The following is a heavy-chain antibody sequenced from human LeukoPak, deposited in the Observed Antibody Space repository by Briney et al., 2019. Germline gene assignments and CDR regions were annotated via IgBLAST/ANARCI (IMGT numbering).Heavy chain of an antibody. J-gene: IGHJ2*01. V-gene: IGHV4-59*01. CDR1: GGSISSYY. Sequence: SETLSLTCTVSGGSISSYYWSWIRQPPGKGPEWIGYIYYSGSTNYNPSLKSRVTISVDTSKNQFSLKLSSVTAADTAVYYCARDRYGNWYFDLWGRGTLVTVSS. CDR3: ARDRYGNWYFDL. CDR2: IYYSGST. D-gene: IGHD1-1*01.